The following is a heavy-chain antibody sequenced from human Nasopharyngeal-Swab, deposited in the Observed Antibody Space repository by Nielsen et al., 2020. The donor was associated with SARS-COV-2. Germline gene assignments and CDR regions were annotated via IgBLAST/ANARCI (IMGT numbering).Heavy chain of an antibody. CDR2: ISSSSSYI. CDR1: GFTFSSYS. CDR3: ARDPTPAVDSSSSLDYYYGMDV. D-gene: IGHD6-6*01. Sequence: GESLKISCAASGFTFSSYSMNWVRQAPGKGLEWVSSISSSSSYIYYADSVKGRFTISRDNAKNSLYLQMNSLRAEDTAVYYCARDPTPAVDSSSSLDYYYGMDVWGQGTTATVSS. V-gene: IGHV3-21*01. J-gene: IGHJ6*02.